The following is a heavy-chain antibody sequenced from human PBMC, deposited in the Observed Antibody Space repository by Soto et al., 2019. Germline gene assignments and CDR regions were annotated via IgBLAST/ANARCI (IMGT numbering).Heavy chain of an antibody. D-gene: IGHD6-19*01. CDR3: AREGIAVAKGGHYGMDV. J-gene: IGHJ6*02. CDR2: IIPIFGTA. Sequence: VASVKVSCKASGGTFSSYAISWVRQAPGQGLEWMGGIIPIFGTANYAQKFQGRVTITADESTSTAYMELSSLRSEDTAVYYCAREGIAVAKGGHYGMDVWGQGTTVTVSS. CDR1: GGTFSSYA. V-gene: IGHV1-69*13.